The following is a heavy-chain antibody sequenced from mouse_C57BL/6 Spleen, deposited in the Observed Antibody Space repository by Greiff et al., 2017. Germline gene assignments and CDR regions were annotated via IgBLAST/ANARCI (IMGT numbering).Heavy chain of an antibody. CDR2: IYPGDGDT. V-gene: IGHV1-80*01. CDR3: ARHGTAQALYAMDY. J-gene: IGHJ4*01. D-gene: IGHD3-2*02. CDR1: GYAFSSYW. Sequence: VQRVESGAELVKPGASVKISCKASGYAFSSYWMNWVKQRPGKGLEWIGQIYPGDGDTNYNGKFKGKATLTADKSSSTAYMQLSSLTSEDSAVYFCARHGTAQALYAMDYWGQGTSVTVSS.